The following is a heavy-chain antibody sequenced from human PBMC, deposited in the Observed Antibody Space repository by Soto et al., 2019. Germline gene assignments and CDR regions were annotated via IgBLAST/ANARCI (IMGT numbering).Heavy chain of an antibody. D-gene: IGHD2-21*02. CDR1: GDSTSSRSYP. Sequence: PSETLSLTCTLTGDSTSSRSYPCGWLRQPPAKGLEWIGGTYSSRSTYNKPSLSSRVSMSIDTSKDHFYLHLNPVTTADTPLYSCARQRTAVVSHSYFD. V-gene: IGHV4-39*01. CDR2: TYSSRST. J-gene: IGHJ4*01. CDR3: ARQRTAVVSHSYFD.